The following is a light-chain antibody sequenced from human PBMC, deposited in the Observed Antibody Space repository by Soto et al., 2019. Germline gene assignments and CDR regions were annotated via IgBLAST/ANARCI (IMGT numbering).Light chain of an antibody. J-gene: IGKJ1*01. CDR3: QQYNSYSPWT. CDR1: QSISSW. V-gene: IGKV1-5*01. Sequence: DIQMTQSPSTLSASVGERVTITCRASQSISSWLAWYQQKPGKVPKLLIFDASTLQTGVPSRFGGGGSGTEFTLTISGLQPDDFATYYCQQYNSYSPWTFGPGTKVDIK. CDR2: DAS.